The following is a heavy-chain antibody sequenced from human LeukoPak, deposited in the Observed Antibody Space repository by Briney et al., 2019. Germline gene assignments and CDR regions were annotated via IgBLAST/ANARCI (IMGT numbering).Heavy chain of an antibody. D-gene: IGHD3-22*01. J-gene: IGHJ4*02. CDR3: ARQRENYYDSSGYYGYFDY. Sequence: SETLSLTCTVSGDSVSSYYWSWIRQSPGKGLEWIGYISYSGSTNYNPSLKSRVTISVDTSKNQFSLKLSSVTAADTAVYYCARQRENYYDSSGYYGYFDYWGQGTLVTVSS. CDR1: GDSVSSYY. V-gene: IGHV4-59*02. CDR2: ISYSGST.